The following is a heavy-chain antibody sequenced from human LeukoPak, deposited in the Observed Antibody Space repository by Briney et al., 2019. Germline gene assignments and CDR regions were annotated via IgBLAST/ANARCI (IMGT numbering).Heavy chain of an antibody. CDR2: VSATGGDP. V-gene: IGHV3-23*01. Sequence: GGSLRLSCAASGFPFSTYATTWVRLAPGKGLEWVSGVSATGGDPYYAASVKGRFTISRDNAKNSLYLQMNSLRAEDTAVYYCARAAHGSGSYQHGRGDYWGQGTLVTVSS. CDR3: ARAAHGSGSYQHGRGDY. D-gene: IGHD3-10*01. CDR1: GFPFSTYA. J-gene: IGHJ4*02.